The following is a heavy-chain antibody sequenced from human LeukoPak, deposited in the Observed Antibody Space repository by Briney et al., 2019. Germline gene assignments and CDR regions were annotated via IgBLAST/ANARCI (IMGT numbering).Heavy chain of an antibody. CDR3: TRESGAFSPFGF. D-gene: IGHD1-26*01. J-gene: IGHJ4*02. CDR2: VHLNGAT. V-gene: IGHV4-4*02. Sequence: PSGTLSLTCAVSGGSITTTNWWSWVRQPPGKGLEWIGEVHLNGATNYNPSLESRFSMSIDKSNNHLPLEVTSVTAADTAIYYCTRESGAFSPFGFWGQGTLVTVSS. CDR1: GGSITTTNW.